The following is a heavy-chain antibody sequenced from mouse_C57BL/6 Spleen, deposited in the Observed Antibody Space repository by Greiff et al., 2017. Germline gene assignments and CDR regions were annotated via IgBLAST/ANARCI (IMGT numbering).Heavy chain of an antibody. V-gene: IGHV10-1*01. J-gene: IGHJ1*03. D-gene: IGHD1-1*01. CDR2: IRSKSNNYAT. Sequence: EVQGVESGGGLVQPKGSLKLSCAASGFSFNTYAMNWVRQAPGKGLEWVARIRSKSNNYATYYADSVKDRFTISRDDSESMLYLQMNNLKTEDTAMYYCVRLGDYYGSSPSPFDVWGTGTTVTVSS. CDR3: VRLGDYYGSSPSPFDV. CDR1: GFSFNTYA.